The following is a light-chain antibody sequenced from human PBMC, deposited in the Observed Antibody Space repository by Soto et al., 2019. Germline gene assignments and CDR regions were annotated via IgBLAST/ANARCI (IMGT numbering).Light chain of an antibody. CDR1: SSDIGDYKY. CDR3: SSYTSTNFVI. V-gene: IGLV2-14*03. J-gene: IGLJ2*01. CDR2: DVS. Sequence: QSALTQPASVSGSPGQSITISCTGSSSDIGDYKYVSWYKHHPGKAPKLMIYDVSNRPSGVSNRFSGSKSGNTASLTISGLQAEAEADYYCSSYTSTNFVIFGGGTKLTVL.